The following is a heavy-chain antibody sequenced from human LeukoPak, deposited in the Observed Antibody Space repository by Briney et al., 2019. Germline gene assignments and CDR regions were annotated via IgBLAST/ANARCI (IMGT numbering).Heavy chain of an antibody. D-gene: IGHD3-3*01. CDR3: ARAPVRSGVVIWPRAFDI. CDR1: GYTFSDYY. V-gene: IGHV1-2*02. Sequence: ASVKVSCKTSGYTFSDYYIHWIRQAPGQGLEWVGWINPNSGDTDYAQKFQGRVTVTRDTSISTAYMELGRLRSEDTAVYYCARAPVRSGVVIWPRAFDIWGQGTMVTVSS. CDR2: INPNSGDT. J-gene: IGHJ3*02.